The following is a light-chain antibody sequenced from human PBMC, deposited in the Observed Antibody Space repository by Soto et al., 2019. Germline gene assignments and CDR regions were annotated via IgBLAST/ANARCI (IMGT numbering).Light chain of an antibody. CDR1: ESIGKF. V-gene: IGKV3-11*01. Sequence: EVVLTQSPATLSLSTGERATLSCRASESIGKFLAWYRQFPGQAPRLLIYDASNRATGIPDRFSGGGSGTDFTLTISSLEPEDFALYYCQQRSNMPPTFGQGTLLEIK. J-gene: IGKJ5*01. CDR3: QQRSNMPPT. CDR2: DAS.